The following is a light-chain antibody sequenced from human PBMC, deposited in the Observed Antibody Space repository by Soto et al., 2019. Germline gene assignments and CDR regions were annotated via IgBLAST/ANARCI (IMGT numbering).Light chain of an antibody. CDR1: QTIYSY. CDR2: DAS. V-gene: IGKV3-11*01. J-gene: IGKJ4*01. Sequence: EIVLTQSPATVSLSPGERATLSCRASQTIYSYLAWYQQKPCQAPRLLIYDASKRATGIPARFSGSGSGTDFTLTISSLEPEDFAVYYCQLRSNWPPEINFGGGTKVEIK. CDR3: QLRSNWPPEIN.